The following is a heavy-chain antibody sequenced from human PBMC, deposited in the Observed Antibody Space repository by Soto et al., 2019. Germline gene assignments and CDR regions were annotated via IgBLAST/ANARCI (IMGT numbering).Heavy chain of an antibody. Sequence: LSCAASGFTFSGFGMHWVRQAPGKGLEWVAIIWYDGSDKYYADSVKGRFTISRDNSKNTLYLQMNSLRAEDTAVYHCAFGNLSYYFDYWGQGTPVTVS. CDR1: GFTFSGFG. D-gene: IGHD3-16*01. J-gene: IGHJ4*02. V-gene: IGHV3-33*01. CDR2: IWYDGSDK. CDR3: AFGNLSYYFDY.